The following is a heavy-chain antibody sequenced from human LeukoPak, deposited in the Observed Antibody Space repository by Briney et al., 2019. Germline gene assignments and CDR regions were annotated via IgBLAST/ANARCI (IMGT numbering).Heavy chain of an antibody. CDR2: ISNSDYST. Sequence: GGSLRLSCAASGFTFSSYAMSWVRQAPGKGLEWVSTISNSDYSTSYADSVKGRFTISRDNAKNALYLQMNSLRAEDTAVYYCARVDDYVWGSYDYWGQGTLVTVSS. CDR1: GFTFSSYA. CDR3: ARVDDYVWGSYDY. D-gene: IGHD3-16*01. J-gene: IGHJ4*02. V-gene: IGHV3-23*01.